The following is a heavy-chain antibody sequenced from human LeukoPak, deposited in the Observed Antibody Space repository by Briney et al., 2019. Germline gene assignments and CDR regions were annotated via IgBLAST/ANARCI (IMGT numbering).Heavy chain of an antibody. D-gene: IGHD1-1*01. Sequence: PSETLSLTCTVAGGSISSYYWSWIRQPPGKGLEWIGYINDSGSTNSNPSLKSRVTMSVDTSKNQFSLKLSSVTAADTAVYYCTRRGRNNWGEGNDYWGQGTLVTVSS. V-gene: IGHV4-59*08. CDR3: TRRGRNNWGEGNDY. J-gene: IGHJ4*02. CDR1: GGSISSYY. CDR2: INDSGST.